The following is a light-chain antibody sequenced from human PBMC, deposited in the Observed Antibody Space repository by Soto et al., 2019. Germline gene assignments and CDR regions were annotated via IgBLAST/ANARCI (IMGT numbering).Light chain of an antibody. CDR3: AAWDDSPYV. CDR2: SNN. CDR1: SSNIGSNT. V-gene: IGLV1-44*01. Sequence: QSVLTQPPSASGTPGQRVTISCSGSSSNIGSNTVNWYQQLPGTAPKLLTYSNNQRPSGVPDRFSGSKSGTSASLAISGLQSEDEDDYYCAAWDDSPYVFGTGTKVTV. J-gene: IGLJ1*01.